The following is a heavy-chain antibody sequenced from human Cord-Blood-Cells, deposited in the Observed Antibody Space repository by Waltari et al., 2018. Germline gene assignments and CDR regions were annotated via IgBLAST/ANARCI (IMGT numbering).Heavy chain of an antibody. CDR1: GYTLTELS. Sequence: QVQLVQSGAEVKKPGASVKVSCKVSGYTLTELSMHWVRQAPGKGLEWMGSVDPEEGETIYAQEFQGRVTRTEDTSTDTAYMELSSLRSEDTAVYYCATAVRSAFDIWGQGTMVTVSS. D-gene: IGHD3-10*01. CDR2: VDPEEGET. V-gene: IGHV1-24*01. CDR3: ATAVRSAFDI. J-gene: IGHJ3*02.